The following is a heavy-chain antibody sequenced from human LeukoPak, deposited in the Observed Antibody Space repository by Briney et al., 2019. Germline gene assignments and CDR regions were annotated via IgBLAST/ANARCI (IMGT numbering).Heavy chain of an antibody. V-gene: IGHV4-61*02. CDR1: GDSISSGDYY. CDR2: ISSSGST. D-gene: IGHD2-21*02. J-gene: IGHJ4*02. Sequence: SETLSLTCTVSGDSISSGDYYWSWLRQPAGKGLEWIGRISSSGSTYYNPSLKSRVTISVDTSKNQFSLKLSSVTAADTAVYYCAREVVTTTPSPRFDYWGQGTLVTVSS. CDR3: AREVVTTTPSPRFDY.